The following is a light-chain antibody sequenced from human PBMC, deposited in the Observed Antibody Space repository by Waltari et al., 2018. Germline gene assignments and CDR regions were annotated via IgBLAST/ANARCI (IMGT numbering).Light chain of an antibody. J-gene: IGLJ1*01. Sequence: QSALTQPPSASGSPGQSVTISCTGTSSDVGGYNYVSWYQQHPGKAPKLMIYEVSKRPSGVPVRFSVSKCGNTASLTVAGVQAGDEADYYCSSYAGSYVFGTGTKVTVL. CDR3: SSYAGSYV. CDR1: SSDVGGYNY. V-gene: IGLV2-8*01. CDR2: EVS.